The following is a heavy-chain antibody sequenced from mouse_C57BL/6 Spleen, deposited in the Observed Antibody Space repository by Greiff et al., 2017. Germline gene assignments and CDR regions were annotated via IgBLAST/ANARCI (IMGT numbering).Heavy chain of an antibody. CDR1: GYAFSSSW. Sequence: QVQLQESGPELVKPGASVKISCKASGYAFSSSWMNWVKQRPGKGLEWIGRIYPGDGDTNYNGKFKGKATLTADKSSSTAYMQLSSLTSEDSAVYFCANYYGSSLDCWGQGTTLTVAS. CDR3: ANYYGSSLDC. CDR2: IYPGDGDT. D-gene: IGHD1-1*01. V-gene: IGHV1-82*01. J-gene: IGHJ2*01.